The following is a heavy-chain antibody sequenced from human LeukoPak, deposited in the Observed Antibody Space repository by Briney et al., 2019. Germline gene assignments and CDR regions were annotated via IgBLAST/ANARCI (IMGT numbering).Heavy chain of an antibody. CDR3: ARSGGSSSLGY. CDR2: INTDGSST. CDR1: GFTFSSYW. Sequence: PGGSLGLSCAASGFTFSSYWMHWVRQAPGKGLVWVSHINTDGSSTTYADSVKGRFTISRDNAKNTLYLQMNSLRAEDTAVYYCARSGGSSSLGYWGQGTLVTVSS. V-gene: IGHV3-74*01. D-gene: IGHD6-6*01. J-gene: IGHJ4*02.